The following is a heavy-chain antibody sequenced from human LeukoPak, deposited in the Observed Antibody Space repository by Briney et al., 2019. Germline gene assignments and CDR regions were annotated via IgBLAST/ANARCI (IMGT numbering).Heavy chain of an antibody. CDR3: ARVGDCTNGVCYNGDPSYFDY. D-gene: IGHD2-8*01. CDR1: RFTVSSNY. J-gene: IGHJ4*02. CDR2: LYSGGNT. Sequence: GGSLRLSCAASRFTVSSNYMTWVRQAPGKGLEWVSILYSGGNTHYADSVKGRFTISRDNSQNTLYLQMNSLRAEDTAIYYCARVGDCTNGVCYNGDPSYFDYWGQGTLVTVSS. V-gene: IGHV3-53*01.